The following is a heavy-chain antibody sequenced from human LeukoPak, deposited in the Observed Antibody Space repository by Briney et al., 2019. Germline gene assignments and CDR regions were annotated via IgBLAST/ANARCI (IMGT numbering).Heavy chain of an antibody. CDR3: ASIDSSGLY. CDR1: GGSSSGYY. J-gene: IGHJ4*02. V-gene: IGHV4-34*01. Sequence: SETLSLTCAVYGGSSSGYYWSWIRQPPGKGLEWIGEINHSGSTNYNPSLKSRVTISVDTSKNQFSLKLSSVTAADTAVYYCASIDSSGLYWGQGTLVTVSS. D-gene: IGHD3-22*01. CDR2: INHSGST.